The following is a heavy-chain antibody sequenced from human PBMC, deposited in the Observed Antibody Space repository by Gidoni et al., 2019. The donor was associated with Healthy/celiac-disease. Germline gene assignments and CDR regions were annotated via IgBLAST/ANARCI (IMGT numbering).Heavy chain of an antibody. V-gene: IGHV3-21*01. CDR3: ARTGDRDAFDI. D-gene: IGHD7-27*01. CDR1: GFTFSSYS. Sequence: EVQLVESGGGLVKPGVSLTLSCAASGFTFSSYSMNGVRQAPGKGLEWVSSISSSSSYIYYADSVKGRFTISRDNAKNSLYLQMNSLRAEDTAVYYCARTGDRDAFDIWGQGTMVTVSS. CDR2: ISSSSSYI. J-gene: IGHJ3*02.